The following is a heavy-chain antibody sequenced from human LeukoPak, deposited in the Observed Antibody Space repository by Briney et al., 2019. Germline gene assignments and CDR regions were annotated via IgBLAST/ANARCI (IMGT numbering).Heavy chain of an antibody. CDR3: ARVRATAMGVVDY. J-gene: IGHJ4*02. Sequence: PSQTLSLTCTVSGDSISSGNSYWSWIRQPPGKGLEWIGSIYYSGYTYHNPSLKSRVTISVDTSKNQFSLKLSSVTAADTAVYYCARVRATAMGVVDYWGQGTLVTVSS. CDR1: GDSISSGNSY. D-gene: IGHD5-18*01. CDR2: IYYSGYT. V-gene: IGHV4-30-4*01.